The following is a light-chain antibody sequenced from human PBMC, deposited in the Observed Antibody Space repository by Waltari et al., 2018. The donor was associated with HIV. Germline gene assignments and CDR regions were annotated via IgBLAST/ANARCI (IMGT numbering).Light chain of an antibody. Sequence: DIVMTQSPLSLHVTPGEPASISCRSSQSLLHSNGYSYLDWYLQKPGQSPQLLIYLGSNRASGVPDRFSGSGSGTDFTLKISRVEAEDAGMYYCMQGRQTPQVTFGGGTKVEIK. J-gene: IGKJ4*01. CDR3: MQGRQTPQVT. CDR2: LGS. CDR1: QSLLHSNGYSY. V-gene: IGKV2-28*01.